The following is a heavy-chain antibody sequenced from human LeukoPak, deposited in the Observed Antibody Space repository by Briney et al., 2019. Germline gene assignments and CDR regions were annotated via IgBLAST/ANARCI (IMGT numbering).Heavy chain of an antibody. D-gene: IGHD1-26*01. CDR3: AKYRSSGSSYNYFDY. V-gene: IGHV3-23*01. CDR2: ISGSGGST. CDR1: GFTFSSYG. Sequence: GGSLRLSCAASGFTFSSYGMSWVRQAPGKGLEWVSAISGSGGSTYYADSVKGRFTIPRDNSKNTLYLQMNSLRAEDTAVYYCAKYRSSGSSYNYFDYWGQGTLVTVSS. J-gene: IGHJ4*02.